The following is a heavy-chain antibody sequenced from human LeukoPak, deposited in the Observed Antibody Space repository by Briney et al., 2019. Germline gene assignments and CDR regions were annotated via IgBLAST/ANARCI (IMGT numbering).Heavy chain of an antibody. CDR2: IYSGGST. Sequence: GGSLRLSCAASGFTFSSYAMSWVRQAPGKGLEWVSVIYSGGSTYYADSVKGRFTISRDNSKNTLYLQMNSLRAGDTAVYYCARAYSRASYWGQGTLVTVSS. D-gene: IGHD6-13*01. J-gene: IGHJ4*02. CDR1: GFTFSSYA. V-gene: IGHV3-66*01. CDR3: ARAYSRASY.